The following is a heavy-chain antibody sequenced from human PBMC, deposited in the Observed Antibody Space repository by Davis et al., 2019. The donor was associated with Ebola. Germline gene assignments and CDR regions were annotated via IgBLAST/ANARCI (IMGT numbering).Heavy chain of an antibody. V-gene: IGHV3-21*01. CDR1: GFTFKTYN. CDR3: ARDMTGSSWYFYYFDY. J-gene: IGHJ4*02. CDR2: IGGSRSHI. D-gene: IGHD6-13*01. Sequence: PGGSLRLSCAASGFTFKTYNMNWVRQAPGKGLEWVSFIGGSRSHIYYADSVKGRFSISRDNAKNSLYLQMNSLRVEDTAVYYCARDMTGSSWYFYYFDYWGPGSLVTVSS.